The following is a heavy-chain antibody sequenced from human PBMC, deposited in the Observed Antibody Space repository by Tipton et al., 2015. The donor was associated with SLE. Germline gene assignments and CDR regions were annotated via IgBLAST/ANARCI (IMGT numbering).Heavy chain of an antibody. CDR1: GFTVSSNY. CDR2: IYSGGST. D-gene: IGHD3-9*01. Sequence: SLRLSCAASGFTVSSNYMSWVRQAPGKGLEWVSVIYSGGSTYYADSVKGRFTISRDNSKNTLYLQMNSLRAEDTAVYYCARKDNDILTGYRPGDAFDIWGQGTMVTVSS. V-gene: IGHV3-53*01. CDR3: ARKDNDILTGYRPGDAFDI. J-gene: IGHJ3*02.